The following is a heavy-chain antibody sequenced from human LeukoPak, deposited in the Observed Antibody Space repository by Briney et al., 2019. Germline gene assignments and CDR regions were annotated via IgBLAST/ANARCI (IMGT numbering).Heavy chain of an antibody. D-gene: IGHD2-2*01. J-gene: IGHJ6*04. Sequence: PPETLSLTCAASGGSISSGGYSWSWIRQSPGKGLEWIGYIYHSGSTYYNPSLKSRVTISVDRSKNQFSLKLSSVPAADTAVYFCAREVVVPAAMSFRYYYYGMDVWGKGTTVTVSS. CDR2: IYHSGST. CDR3: AREVVVPAAMSFRYYYYGMDV. CDR1: GGSISSGGYS. V-gene: IGHV4-30-2*06.